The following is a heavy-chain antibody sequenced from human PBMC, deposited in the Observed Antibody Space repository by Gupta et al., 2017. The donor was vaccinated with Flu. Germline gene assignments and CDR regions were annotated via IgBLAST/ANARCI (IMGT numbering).Heavy chain of an antibody. CDR3: ARDGGGTTIKFSWFDP. J-gene: IGHJ5*02. D-gene: IGHD3-16*01. Sequence: QVYLQESGPGLVKPSQTLSLTCTVSGVSIGSGRYYWNWIRQHPGKGLEWIGYVYDRGSASYNPSLKSRAAISIDTSKNQVSLKVTSVTAADTALYFCARDGGGTTIKFSWFDPWGQGTLVTVSS. CDR1: GVSIGSGRYY. V-gene: IGHV4-31*03. CDR2: VYDRGSA.